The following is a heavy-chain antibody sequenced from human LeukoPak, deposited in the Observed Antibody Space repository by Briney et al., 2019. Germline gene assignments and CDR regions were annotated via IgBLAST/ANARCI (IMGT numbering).Heavy chain of an antibody. CDR2: IIPIFGTA. J-gene: IGHJ4*02. Sequence: RASVKVSCXASGGTFSSYAISWVRQAPGQGLEWMGGIIPIFGTANYAQKFQGRVTITTDESTSTAYMELSSLRSEDTAVYYCARAWVGSSGWYSPYYFDYWGQGTLVTVSS. V-gene: IGHV1-69*05. D-gene: IGHD6-19*01. CDR3: ARAWVGSSGWYSPYYFDY. CDR1: GGTFSSYA.